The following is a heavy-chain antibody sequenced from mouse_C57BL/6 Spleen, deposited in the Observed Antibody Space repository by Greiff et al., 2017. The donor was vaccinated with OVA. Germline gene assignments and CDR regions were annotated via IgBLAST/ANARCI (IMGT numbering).Heavy chain of an antibody. CDR3: ARADGYYWYFDV. V-gene: IGHV5-16*01. J-gene: IGHJ1*03. CDR1: GFTFSDYY. Sequence: EVKVVESEGGLVQPGSSMKLSCTASGFTFSDYYMAWVRQVPEKGLEWVANINYDGSSTYYLDSLKSRFIISRDNAKNILYLQMSSLKSEDTATYYCARADGYYWYFDVWGTGTTVTVSS. CDR2: INYDGSST. D-gene: IGHD2-3*01.